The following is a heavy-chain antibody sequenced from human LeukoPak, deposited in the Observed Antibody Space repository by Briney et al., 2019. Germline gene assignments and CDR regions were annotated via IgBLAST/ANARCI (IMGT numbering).Heavy chain of an antibody. Sequence: GGSLRLSCTASGFTFGDYAMSWFRQATGKGLEWVGFIRSKAYGGTTEYAASVKGRFTISRDDSKSIAYLQMNSLKTEDTAVYYCTSEYDFWSGYYGDFDYWGQGTLVTVSS. CDR1: GFTFGDYA. V-gene: IGHV3-49*03. CDR2: IRSKAYGGTT. D-gene: IGHD3-3*01. CDR3: TSEYDFWSGYYGDFDY. J-gene: IGHJ4*02.